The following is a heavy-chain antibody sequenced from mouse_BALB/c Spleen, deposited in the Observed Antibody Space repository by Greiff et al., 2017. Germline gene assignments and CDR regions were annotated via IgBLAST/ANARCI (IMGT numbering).Heavy chain of an antibody. CDR3: ARGWITTSLYYAMDY. Sequence: QVQLQQPGAELVKPGASVKLSCKASGYTFTSFWMHWVKQRPGQGLEWIGEINPSNGRTNYNEKFKSKATLTVDKSSSTAYMQLSSLTSEDSAVYYCARGWITTSLYYAMDYWGQGTSVTVSS. CDR2: INPSNGRT. D-gene: IGHD2-4*01. CDR1: GYTFTSFW. J-gene: IGHJ4*01. V-gene: IGHV1S81*02.